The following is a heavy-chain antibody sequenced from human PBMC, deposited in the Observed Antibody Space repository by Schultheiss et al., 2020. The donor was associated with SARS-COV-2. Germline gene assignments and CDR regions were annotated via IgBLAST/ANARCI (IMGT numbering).Heavy chain of an antibody. CDR1: GFTFSSYG. V-gene: IGHV3-33*01. CDR2: IWYDGSNK. Sequence: GESLKISCAASGFTFSSYGMHWVRQAPGKGLEWVAVIWYDGSNKYYADSVKGRFTISRDNSKNTLYLQMNSLRAEDTAVYYCARWGYAGASFDYWGQGTLVTVSS. J-gene: IGHJ4*02. CDR3: ARWGYAGASFDY. D-gene: IGHD4/OR15-4a*01.